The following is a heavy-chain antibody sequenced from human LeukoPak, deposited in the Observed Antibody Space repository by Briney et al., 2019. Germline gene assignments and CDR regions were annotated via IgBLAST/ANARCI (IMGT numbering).Heavy chain of an antibody. D-gene: IGHD2-15*01. V-gene: IGHV4-59*08. CDR2: IYYSGST. CDR1: GRSISLSC. CDR3: ARFCHGGSCVHY. J-gene: IGHJ4*02. Sequence: SETLSLTCTFTGRSISLSCWTWIRQPPGKGLEWIGYIYYSGSTNYNPSLKSRVTMSVDSSKNQFSLKLSSVTAADTAVSYCARFCHGGSCVHYWGQGTLVTVSS.